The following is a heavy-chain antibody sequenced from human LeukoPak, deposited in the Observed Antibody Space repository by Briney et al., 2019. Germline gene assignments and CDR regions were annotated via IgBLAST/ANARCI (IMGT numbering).Heavy chain of an antibody. CDR2: INTDSGNP. CDR3: VKEILRFDL. V-gene: IGHV7-4-1*02. Sequence: ASVKLSCKASGYSFNSQGMNWVRQAPGQGLEWMGWINTDSGNPTYAQGFTGRFVFSLDSAVSTAYLQISNLMPEDTGKYYCVKEILRFDLWGQGTMVTVSS. CDR1: GYSFNSQG. J-gene: IGHJ3*01.